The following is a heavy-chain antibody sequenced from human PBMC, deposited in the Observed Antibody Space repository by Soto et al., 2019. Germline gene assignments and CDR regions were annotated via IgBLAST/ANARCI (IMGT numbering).Heavy chain of an antibody. CDR2: IYPGDSDT. V-gene: IGHV5-51*01. J-gene: IGHJ6*02. Sequence: GESLKISCKCSGYSFTSYWIGWVRQMPGKGLEWMGIIYPGDSDTRYSPSFQGQVTISADKSISTAYLQWSSLKASDTAMYYCARQVGAENPYYYYGMDVWGQGTTVTVSS. CDR3: ARQVGAENPYYYYGMDV. D-gene: IGHD1-26*01. CDR1: GYSFTSYW.